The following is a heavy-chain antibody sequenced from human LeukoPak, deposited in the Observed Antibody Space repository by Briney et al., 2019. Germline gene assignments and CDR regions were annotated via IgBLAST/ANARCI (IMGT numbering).Heavy chain of an antibody. CDR1: GFTFRSYW. CDR3: AGDVGGSLDY. V-gene: IGHV3-7*01. D-gene: IGHD1-26*01. Sequence: GGSLRLSCAASGFTFRSYWMAWVRQAPGQGLEWVANIKEDESAKHQADSVKGRFTISRDNAQNSVYLQMSSLRGEDTAVYYCAGDVGGSLDYWGQGTLVTVSS. CDR2: IKEDESAK. J-gene: IGHJ4*02.